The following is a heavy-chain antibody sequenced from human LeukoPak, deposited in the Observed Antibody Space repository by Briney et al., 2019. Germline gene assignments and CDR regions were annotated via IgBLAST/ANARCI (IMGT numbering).Heavy chain of an antibody. J-gene: IGHJ4*02. CDR1: GFTFSRYW. CDR3: ARKDRSGLDY. CDR2: IKHDGSEK. Sequence: TGGSQRLLCTPSGFTFSRYWKSWVRQAPGKGLEWVADIKHDGSEKYYVDSLKGRFTIPTDSAKNSLYLQINSLKAEDTAVYYCARKDRSGLDYWGQGTLVTVSS. V-gene: IGHV3-7*01.